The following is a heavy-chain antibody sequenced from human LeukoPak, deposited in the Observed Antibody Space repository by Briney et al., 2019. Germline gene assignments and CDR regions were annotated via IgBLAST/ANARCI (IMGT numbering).Heavy chain of an antibody. CDR2: IFYSGST. CDR3: ARSYSSGGNVALFQH. Sequence: SETLSLTCTVSGGSMSSYYWSWIRQPPPKGLEWNGYIFYSGSTNYNPSLNSRGPLSIDTSKNQFSLKLGSVTAADTAVYYCARSYSSGGNVALFQHWGQGTLVTVSS. D-gene: IGHD6-19*01. J-gene: IGHJ1*01. CDR1: GGSMSSYY. V-gene: IGHV4-59*08.